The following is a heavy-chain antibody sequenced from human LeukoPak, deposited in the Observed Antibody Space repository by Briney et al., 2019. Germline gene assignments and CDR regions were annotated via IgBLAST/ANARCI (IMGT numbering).Heavy chain of an antibody. CDR3: VRGLLGSEDV. V-gene: IGHV3-74*01. J-gene: IGHJ4*02. CDR2: INPDGSTT. D-gene: IGHD3-10*02. CDR1: GFTFSTSW. Sequence: PGGSLRLSCAASGFTFSTSWMHWVRQAPGKGLVWVSHINPDGSTTNYADSVKGRFTISRDNAKNTLYLQMNSLRVEDTAVFYCVRGLLGSEDVWGQGILVTVSS.